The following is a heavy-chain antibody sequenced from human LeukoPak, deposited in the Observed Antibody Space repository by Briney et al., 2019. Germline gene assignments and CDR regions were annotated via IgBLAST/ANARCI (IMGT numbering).Heavy chain of an antibody. V-gene: IGHV3-23*01. CDR1: GFTFSGYP. Sequence: GGSLRLSCAASGFTFSGYPIHWVRQAPGKGLEWVSAISGSGGSTYYADSVKGRFTISRDNSKNTLYLQMNSLRAEDTAVYYCAKDRVWFGELSYWGQGTLVTVSS. J-gene: IGHJ4*02. CDR2: ISGSGGST. CDR3: AKDRVWFGELSY. D-gene: IGHD3-10*01.